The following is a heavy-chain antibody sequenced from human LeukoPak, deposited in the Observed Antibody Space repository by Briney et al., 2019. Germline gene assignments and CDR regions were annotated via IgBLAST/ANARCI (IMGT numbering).Heavy chain of an antibody. CDR3: ASGTYYYDILTGYLPNWFDP. V-gene: IGHV3-21*01. J-gene: IGHJ5*02. CDR1: GFTFSSYS. CDR2: ISSSSSYI. D-gene: IGHD3-9*01. Sequence: PGGSLRLSCAASGFTFSSYSMNWVRQAPGKGLEWVSSISSSSSYIYYADSVKGRFTISRDNAKNSLYLQMNSLRAEDTAVYCCASGTYYYDILTGYLPNWFDPWGQGTLVTVSS.